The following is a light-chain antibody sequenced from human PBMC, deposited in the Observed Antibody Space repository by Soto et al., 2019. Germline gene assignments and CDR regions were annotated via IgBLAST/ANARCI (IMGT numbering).Light chain of an antibody. Sequence: EIVLTQSPATLSLSPAERTTLSCRASQSVSSYLAWYQQKPGQAPRLLIYDASNMATGIPARFSGSGSGTDFTLTISSLVPEDFVVYYCQQRSNWPSFTFGQGTRLEI. J-gene: IGKJ5*01. CDR3: QQRSNWPSFT. V-gene: IGKV3-11*01. CDR2: DAS. CDR1: QSVSSY.